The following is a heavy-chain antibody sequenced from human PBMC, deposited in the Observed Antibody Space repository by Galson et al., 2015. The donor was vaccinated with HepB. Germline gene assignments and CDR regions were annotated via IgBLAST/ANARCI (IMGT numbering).Heavy chain of an antibody. J-gene: IGHJ4*02. D-gene: IGHD3-3*01. Sequence: SLRLSCAASGFTFSSYAMTWVRQAPGKGLEWVSGIIGSGVSTYYADSVKGRFIISRDNSKNTLYLQMNSLRAEDTAVYYCAKPYYDFWSGPYYFDYWGQGTLVTVSS. V-gene: IGHV3-23*01. CDR3: AKPYYDFWSGPYYFDY. CDR1: GFTFSSYA. CDR2: IIGSGVST.